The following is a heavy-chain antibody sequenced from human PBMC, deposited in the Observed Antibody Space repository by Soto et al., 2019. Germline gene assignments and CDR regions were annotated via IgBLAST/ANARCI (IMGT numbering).Heavy chain of an antibody. Sequence: QGQLQESGPGLVRPSETLSLTCTVSGASITSYYWSWIRQSSGKGLEWIGYIHYSGSTNYNPSLESRVTMSIDTSETPFSLTLRSVTAADTAVYYRARLDYYSDLDVWGKGTAVTVSS. CDR1: GASITSYY. CDR2: IHYSGST. J-gene: IGHJ6*03. CDR3: ARLDYYSDLDV. V-gene: IGHV4-59*12.